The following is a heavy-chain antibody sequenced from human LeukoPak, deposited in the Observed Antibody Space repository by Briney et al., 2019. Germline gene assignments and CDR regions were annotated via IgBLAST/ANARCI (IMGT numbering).Heavy chain of an antibody. CDR2: INPNSGGT. D-gene: IGHD3-9*01. CDR1: GYTFTGYY. J-gene: IGHJ4*02. V-gene: IGHV1-2*02. CDR3: ARLPYDILTGYTEYYFDY. Sequence: ASAKVSCKASGYTFTGYYMHWVRQAPGQGLEWMGWINPNSGGTNYAQKFQGRVTMTRDTSISTAYMELSRLRSDDTAVYYCARLPYDILTGYTEYYFDYWGQGTLVTVSS.